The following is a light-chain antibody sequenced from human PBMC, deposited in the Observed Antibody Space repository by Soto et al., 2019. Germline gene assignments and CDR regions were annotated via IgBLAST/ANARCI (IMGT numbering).Light chain of an antibody. CDR1: QTISNY. V-gene: IGKV1-39*01. CDR3: QQSYSIPFT. J-gene: IGKJ3*01. Sequence: DIQMTQSPSSLSASIGDRVTITCRASQTISNYLNWYQQKPGKAPNLLVYGASSLESGVPSRFSGSGSGTDFTLTISSLDPEDFATYYCQQSYSIPFTVGPGTKVDVK. CDR2: GAS.